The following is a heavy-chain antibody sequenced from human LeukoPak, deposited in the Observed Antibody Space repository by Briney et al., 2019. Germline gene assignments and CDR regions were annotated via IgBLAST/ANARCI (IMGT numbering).Heavy chain of an antibody. V-gene: IGHV1-69*13. D-gene: IGHD2-8*01. CDR1: GGTFSSYA. CDR3: ARVSYCTIGVCHNYDY. J-gene: IGHJ4*02. CDR2: IIPIFGTA. Sequence: SVKVSCKASGGTFSSYAISWVRQAPGQGLEWMGGIIPIFGTANYAQKFQGRVTITADESTSTAYMELSSLRSEDTAVYYCARVSYCTIGVCHNYDYWGQGTLVTVSS.